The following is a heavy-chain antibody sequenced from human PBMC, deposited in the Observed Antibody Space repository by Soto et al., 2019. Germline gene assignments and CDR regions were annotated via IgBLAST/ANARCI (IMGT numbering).Heavy chain of an antibody. CDR3: ARGAAICSGGSCYSPVIDY. Sequence: QVQLVESGGGLVQPGRSLRLSCAASGFTFSSYGMHWVRQAPGKGLEWLAVIWYDGSNKDYADSVKGRFTISRDNSKNTLYLQMNRLRAEDTAVYYCARGAAICSGGSCYSPVIDYWGQGTLVTVSS. D-gene: IGHD2-15*01. CDR2: IWYDGSNK. J-gene: IGHJ4*02. V-gene: IGHV3-33*01. CDR1: GFTFSSYG.